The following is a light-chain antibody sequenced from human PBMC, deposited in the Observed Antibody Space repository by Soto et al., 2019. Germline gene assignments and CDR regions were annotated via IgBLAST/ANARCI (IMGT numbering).Light chain of an antibody. Sequence: EIVLTQSPGTLSLSPGARATLSCRASQSVSRSYLAWYQQNPGQAPRLLIYGASSRATGIPDRFSGSGSGTDFTLTISRLEPEEFAVYYCQQYGSSRDTFGQGTKLEIK. CDR3: QQYGSSRDT. CDR2: GAS. V-gene: IGKV3-20*01. CDR1: QSVSRSY. J-gene: IGKJ2*01.